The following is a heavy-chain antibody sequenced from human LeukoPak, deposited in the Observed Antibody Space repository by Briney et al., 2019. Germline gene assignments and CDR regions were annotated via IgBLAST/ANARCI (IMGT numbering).Heavy chain of an antibody. CDR2: IYYSGST. Sequence: SETLSLTCTVSGGSVSSGSYYWSWIRQPPGKGLEWIGYIYYSGSTNYNPSLKSRVTILVDSSKNQFSLKLSSVTAADTAVYYCASLRSDSSGYYNLRIDYWGQGTLVTVSS. J-gene: IGHJ4*02. CDR1: GGSVSSGSYY. CDR3: ASLRSDSSGYYNLRIDY. D-gene: IGHD3-22*01. V-gene: IGHV4-61*01.